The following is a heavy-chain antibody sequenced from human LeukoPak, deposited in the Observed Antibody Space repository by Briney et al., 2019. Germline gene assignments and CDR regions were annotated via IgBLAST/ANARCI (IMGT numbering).Heavy chain of an antibody. V-gene: IGHV1-2*02. Sequence: ASVKVSCKASGYTFTGYYMHWVRQAPGQGLEWMGWINPNGGGTNYAQKFQGRVTMTRDTSISTAYMELSRLRSDDTAVYYCASNWGEDDAFDIWGQGTMVTVSS. J-gene: IGHJ3*02. CDR2: INPNGGGT. CDR3: ASNWGEDDAFDI. D-gene: IGHD7-27*01. CDR1: GYTFTGYY.